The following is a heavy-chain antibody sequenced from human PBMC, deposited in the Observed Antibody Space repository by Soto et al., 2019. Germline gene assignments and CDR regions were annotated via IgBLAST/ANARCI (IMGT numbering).Heavy chain of an antibody. CDR1: GGSISSGGYY. J-gene: IGHJ6*03. V-gene: IGHV4-31*03. Sequence: QVQLQESGPGLVKPSQTLSLTCTVSGGSISSGGYYWSWIRQHPGKGLEWIGYIYYSGSTYYNPSLKSRVTISVDTSKNQFSLKLSSVTAADTAVYYCARDSPEGYCSSTSCPYYYYYYMDVWGKGTTVTVSS. CDR2: IYYSGST. CDR3: ARDSPEGYCSSTSCPYYYYYYMDV. D-gene: IGHD2-2*01.